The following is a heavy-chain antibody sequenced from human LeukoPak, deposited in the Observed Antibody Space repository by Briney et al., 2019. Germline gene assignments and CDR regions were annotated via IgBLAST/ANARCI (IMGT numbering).Heavy chain of an antibody. V-gene: IGHV4-38-2*02. Sequence: PSETLSLTCTVSGYSISSGYYWGWIRQPPGKGLEWIGSIYHSGSTYYNPSLKSRVTISVDTSKNQFSLKLSSATAADTAVYYCARGVGDFWSGYQDAFDIRGQGTMVTVSS. CDR2: IYHSGST. J-gene: IGHJ3*02. CDR3: ARGVGDFWSGYQDAFDI. CDR1: GYSISSGYY. D-gene: IGHD3-3*01.